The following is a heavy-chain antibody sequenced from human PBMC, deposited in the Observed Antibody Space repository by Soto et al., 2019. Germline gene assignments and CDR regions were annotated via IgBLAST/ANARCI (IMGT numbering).Heavy chain of an antibody. CDR3: ALVVAATTEYPDAFDI. J-gene: IGHJ3*02. CDR2: INAGNGNK. CDR1: GYTFTSYA. Sequence: ASVKVSCKASGYTFTSYAMHWVRQAPGQRLEWMGWINAGNGNKKYSQKFQGRVTITRDTSASTAYMELSSLRSEDTAVYYCALVVAATTEYPDAFDIWGQGTMVTVSS. D-gene: IGHD2-15*01. V-gene: IGHV1-3*01.